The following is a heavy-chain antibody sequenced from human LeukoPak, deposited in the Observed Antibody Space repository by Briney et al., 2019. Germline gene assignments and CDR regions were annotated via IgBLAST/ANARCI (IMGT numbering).Heavy chain of an antibody. J-gene: IGHJ4*02. Sequence: GGSLRLSCAASGFTFSTYAMSWVRQAPGKGLAWVSIIYSDGSTYYADSVKGRFTIPRDNSKNTLYLQVNSLRAEDTAVYYCARIGGAAAGHFDYWGQGTLVTVSS. CDR2: IYSDGST. D-gene: IGHD6-13*01. CDR1: GFTFSTYA. CDR3: ARIGGAAAGHFDY. V-gene: IGHV3-53*01.